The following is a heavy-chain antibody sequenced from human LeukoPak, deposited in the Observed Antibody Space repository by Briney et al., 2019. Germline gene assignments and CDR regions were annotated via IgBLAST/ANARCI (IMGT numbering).Heavy chain of an antibody. CDR2: ISSSGSTI. J-gene: IGHJ4*02. CDR3: ARDPVGATRISYYFDY. V-gene: IGHV3-11*04. Sequence: GGSLRLSCAASGFTFSDYYMSWIRQAPGKGLEWVSYISSSGSTIYYADSVKGRFTISRDNAKNSLYLQMNSLRAEDTAVYYCARDPVGATRISYYFDYWGQGTLVTVSS. CDR1: GFTFSDYY. D-gene: IGHD1-26*01.